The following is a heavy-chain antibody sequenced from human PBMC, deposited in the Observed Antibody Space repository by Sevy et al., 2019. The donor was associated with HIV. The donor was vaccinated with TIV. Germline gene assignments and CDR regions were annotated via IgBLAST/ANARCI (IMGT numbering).Heavy chain of an antibody. CDR2: ISGSGGST. J-gene: IGHJ6*02. CDR1: GFTFSSYA. Sequence: GGSLRLSCAASGFTFSSYAMSWVRQAPGNGLEWVSAISGSGGSTYYADSVKGRFTISRDNSKNTLYLQMNSLRAEDTAVYYCAKEGYYDFWSGYSDPGDYYYYGMDVSGQRTPVTVSS. V-gene: IGHV3-23*01. D-gene: IGHD3-3*01. CDR3: AKEGYYDFWSGYSDPGDYYYYGMDV.